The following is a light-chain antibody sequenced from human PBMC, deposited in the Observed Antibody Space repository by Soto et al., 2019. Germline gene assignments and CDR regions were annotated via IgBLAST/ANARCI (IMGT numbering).Light chain of an antibody. CDR1: QDIRTG. CDR3: LQHNAYPWA. Sequence: DIQMTQSPSSLSASIGDRVTITCRASQDIRTGLVWYQQKPGKAPNRLIYAASTLQSGVPSRFSGSGSGTQFTLTISSLQPEDFATYYCLQHNAYPWAFGPGTEVEV. J-gene: IGKJ1*01. V-gene: IGKV1-17*01. CDR2: AAS.